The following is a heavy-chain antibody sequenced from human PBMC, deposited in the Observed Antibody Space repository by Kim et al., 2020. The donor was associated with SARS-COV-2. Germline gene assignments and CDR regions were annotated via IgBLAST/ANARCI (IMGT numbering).Heavy chain of an antibody. V-gene: IGHV4-34*01. J-gene: IGHJ6*02. CDR3: RQEAAAGTNLYYYGMDV. CDR1: GGSFSGYY. Sequence: TLSLTCAVYGGSFSGYYWSWIRQPPGKGLEWIGDINHSGSTNYNPSLKSRVTISVDTSKNQFSLKLSSVTAADTAVYYCRQEAAAGTNLYYYGMDVWGQGTTVTVSS. CDR2: INHSGST. D-gene: IGHD6-13*01.